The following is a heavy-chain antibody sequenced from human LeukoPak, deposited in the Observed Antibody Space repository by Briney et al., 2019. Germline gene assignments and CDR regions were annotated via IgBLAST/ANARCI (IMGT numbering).Heavy chain of an antibody. V-gene: IGHV3-21*01. CDR3: AKDSSGYSLDP. CDR2: ISSRSSYI. CDR1: AFTFSSYS. D-gene: IGHD1-26*01. J-gene: IGHJ5*02. Sequence: PGRSLRLSCAASAFTFSSYSMNWVRQAPGKGLEWVSSISSRSSYIYYADSVKGRFTISRDNSKNTLYLQMNSLRAEDTAVYYCAKDSSGYSLDPWGQGTLVTVSS.